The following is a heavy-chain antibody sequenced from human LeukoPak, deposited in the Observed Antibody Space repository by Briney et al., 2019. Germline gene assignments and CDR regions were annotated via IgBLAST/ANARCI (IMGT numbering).Heavy chain of an antibody. CDR1: GGSFSGYY. V-gene: IGHV4-34*01. CDR3: ARGARTPSGYGSRTAGRANWFDP. J-gene: IGHJ5*02. Sequence: SETLSLTCAVYGGSFSGYYWSWIRQPPGKGLEWVGEINHSGSTNYNPSLERRVTIPVDTSKQQFSLKLSSVTAADTAVYYCARGARTPSGYGSRTAGRANWFDPWGQGTLLPLFS. CDR2: INHSGST. D-gene: IGHD5-12*01.